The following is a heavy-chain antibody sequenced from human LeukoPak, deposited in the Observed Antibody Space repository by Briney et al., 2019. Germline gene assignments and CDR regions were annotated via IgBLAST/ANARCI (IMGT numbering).Heavy chain of an antibody. J-gene: IGHJ4*02. Sequence: PSETLSLTCAVYGVSFSGYYWSWIRQPPGKGLEWIGEINHSGSTNYNPSLKSRVTISVDTSKNQFSLKLSSVTAADTAVYYCARARSGYWGQGTLVTVSS. D-gene: IGHD3-10*01. V-gene: IGHV4-34*01. CDR3: ARARSGY. CDR1: GVSFSGYY. CDR2: INHSGST.